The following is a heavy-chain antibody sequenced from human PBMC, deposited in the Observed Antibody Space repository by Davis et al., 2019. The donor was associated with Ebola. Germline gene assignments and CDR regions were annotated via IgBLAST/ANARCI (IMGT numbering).Heavy chain of an antibody. D-gene: IGHD3-10*01. J-gene: IGHJ4*02. CDR1: GGSFSGYY. CDR3: AREGPGY. V-gene: IGHV4-34*01. CDR2: INEGGYT. Sequence: ESLKISCGVFGGSFSGYYWTWIRQSPGKGLEWLGEINEGGYTNYNPSLKSRVTISIDTSKNQFSLKLTSVTAADTAVYYCAREGPGYWGQGTLVTVSS.